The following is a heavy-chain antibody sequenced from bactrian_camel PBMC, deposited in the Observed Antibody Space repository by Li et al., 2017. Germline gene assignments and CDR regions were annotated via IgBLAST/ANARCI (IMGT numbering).Heavy chain of an antibody. Sequence: HVQLVESGGGSVQPGGSLRLSCVVSGFPSMRACMRWYRQTPGQEREGVAFVFTPDGNSVYGDSVKGRFTISQDTAKNSLYLQMNNLKPEDTAMYYSAAEPFPDCSAYLREDDFTDWGRGTQVTVS. D-gene: IGHD1*01. V-gene: IGHV3S1*01. J-gene: IGHJ4*01. CDR2: VFTPDGNS. CDR3: AAEPFPDCSAYLREDDFTD. CDR1: GFPSMRAC.